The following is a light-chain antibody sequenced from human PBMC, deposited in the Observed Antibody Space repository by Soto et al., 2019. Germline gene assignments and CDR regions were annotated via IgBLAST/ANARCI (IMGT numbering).Light chain of an antibody. CDR2: GAS. V-gene: IGKV3-20*01. CDR1: QSVSNSY. Sequence: EIVLTQSPGTLSLSPGERATLSCRASQSVSNSYLAWYQQKPGQAPRLLIYGASNRATGIPDRFSGSGSGTHFTLTISRLESEDFAVYYCQQYGGSPGTFGQGPKLEIK. CDR3: QQYGGSPGT. J-gene: IGKJ2*01.